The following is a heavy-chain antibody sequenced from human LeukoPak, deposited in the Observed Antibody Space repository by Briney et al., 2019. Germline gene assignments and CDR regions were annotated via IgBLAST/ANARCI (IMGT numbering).Heavy chain of an antibody. CDR3: AKRNSNSQFDH. Sequence: GGSLRLSCAASGFTFDDYAMHWVRQAPGKGLEWVSGISWDSGTIGYVDSVKGRFTISRDNAKNSLYLQMNSLRAEDTAFYYCAKRNSNSQFDHWGQGTLVNVSS. CDR2: ISWDSGTI. V-gene: IGHV3-9*01. J-gene: IGHJ4*02. D-gene: IGHD4-23*01. CDR1: GFTFDDYA.